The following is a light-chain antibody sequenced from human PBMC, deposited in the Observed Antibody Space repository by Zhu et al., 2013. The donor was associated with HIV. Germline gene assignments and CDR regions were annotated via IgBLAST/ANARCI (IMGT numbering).Light chain of an antibody. Sequence: SYVLTQPPSVSVAPGQTARITCGGNNIESRRVHWYQQKPGQAPVLVIYHDSARSSGIPARFSGSNSGNTATLTISGLQTEDEADYYCSSYTSTATLLFGGGTKLTVL. CDR1: NIESRR. CDR2: HDS. CDR3: SSYTSTATLL. V-gene: IGLV3-21*01. J-gene: IGLJ2*01.